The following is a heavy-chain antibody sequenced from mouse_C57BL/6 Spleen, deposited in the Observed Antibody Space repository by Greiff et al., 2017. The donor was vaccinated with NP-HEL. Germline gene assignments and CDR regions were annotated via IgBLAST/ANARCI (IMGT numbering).Heavy chain of an antibody. CDR2: INPNNGGT. CDR1: GYTFTDYY. CDR3: ARGVGDFDY. Sequence: EVQLHQSGPELVKPGASVKISCKASGYTFTDYYMNWVKQSPGKSLEWIGDINPNNGGTSYNQKFKGKATLTVDKSSSTAYMELRSLTSEDSAVYYCARGVGDFDYWGQGTTLTVSS. J-gene: IGHJ2*01. V-gene: IGHV1-26*01.